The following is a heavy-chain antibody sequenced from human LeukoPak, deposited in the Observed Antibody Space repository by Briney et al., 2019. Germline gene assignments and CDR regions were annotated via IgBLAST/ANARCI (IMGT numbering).Heavy chain of an antibody. Sequence: GGSLNISCKGSGYSFNNYWIGLVREMPGKGLEWMGISYPGDSDTRYSPSFQGQVTISAGKSISTAYLQWSSLKASDTAMYCCARRGEYSNGLDYYFDYWGQGTLVTVSS. J-gene: IGHJ4*02. CDR1: GYSFNNYW. CDR3: ARRGEYSNGLDYYFDY. D-gene: IGHD4-11*01. V-gene: IGHV5-51*01. CDR2: SYPGDSDT.